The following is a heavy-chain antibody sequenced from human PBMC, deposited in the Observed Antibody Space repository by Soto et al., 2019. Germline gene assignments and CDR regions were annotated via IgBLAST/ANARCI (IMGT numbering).Heavy chain of an antibody. J-gene: IGHJ2*01. D-gene: IGHD3-10*01. V-gene: IGHV4-4*02. CDR3: PSETRPVWFGGGYGDL. CDR2: VHLNGIS. CDR1: RGSITTEHW. Sequence: QVELQESGQGLVKPSGTLSLTCGVSRGSITTEHWWRGVRQSPEKGLEWIGEVHLNGISNYKPSLKTRVTITTDTSNDVFSVKMNSMTAADTAVYYWPSETRPVWFGGGYGDLWGRGTLVFVSS.